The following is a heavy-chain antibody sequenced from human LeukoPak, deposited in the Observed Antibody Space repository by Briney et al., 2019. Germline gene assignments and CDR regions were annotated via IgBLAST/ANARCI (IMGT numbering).Heavy chain of an antibody. CDR3: ARLGSSGFFYYYYYGMDV. CDR2: ISAYNGNT. J-gene: IGHJ6*02. CDR1: GDTFTRYG. Sequence: ASVKVSCKASGDTFTRYGISWVRQAPGQGLEWMGWISAYNGNTNYVKKLQGRVTMTTDTSTSTAYMELRSLRSDDTAVYYCARLGSSGFFYYYYYGMDVWGQGTTVTVSS. V-gene: IGHV1-18*01. D-gene: IGHD6-19*01.